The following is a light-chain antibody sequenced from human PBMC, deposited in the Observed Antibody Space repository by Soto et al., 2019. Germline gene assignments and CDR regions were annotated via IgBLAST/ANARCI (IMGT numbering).Light chain of an antibody. J-gene: IGKJ4*01. CDR2: KAS. CDR1: QSISSW. Sequence: DIQMTQSPSTLSASVADRVTITCRASQSISSWLAWYQQKPGKAPKLLIYKASSLDSGVPSWFSGSGSGTEFSLTISSLQLDDFATYYCQQYNSYPLTFGGGTKVDIK. CDR3: QQYNSYPLT. V-gene: IGKV1-5*03.